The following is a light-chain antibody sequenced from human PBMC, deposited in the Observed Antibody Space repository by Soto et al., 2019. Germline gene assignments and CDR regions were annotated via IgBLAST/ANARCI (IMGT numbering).Light chain of an antibody. V-gene: IGKV3-15*01. J-gene: IGKJ1*01. CDR3: QQYDNWPPWT. CDR2: GAS. CDR1: QNIRSN. Sequence: EIVMTQSPATLSVSPGERATITCRANQNIRSNLAWHQQKPGQAPKLLIYGASTRATGVPARFSGSGSGTEFTLTISSLQSEDFAVYYCQQYDNWPPWTFGQGTKVEIK.